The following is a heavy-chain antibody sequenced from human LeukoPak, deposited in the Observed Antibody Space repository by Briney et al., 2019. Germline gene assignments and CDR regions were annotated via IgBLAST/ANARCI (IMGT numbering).Heavy chain of an antibody. Sequence: ASVKVSCKASGYTFTSYDINWVRQATGQGLEWMGWKNPNSGNTGYAQKFQGRVTMTRDTSISTAYMELSRLRSDDTAVYYCARGTEAALEDWNWEKTFDYWGQGTLVTVSS. V-gene: IGHV1-8*01. CDR3: ARGTEAALEDWNWEKTFDY. J-gene: IGHJ4*02. CDR2: KNPNSGNT. D-gene: IGHD1-7*01. CDR1: GYTFTSYD.